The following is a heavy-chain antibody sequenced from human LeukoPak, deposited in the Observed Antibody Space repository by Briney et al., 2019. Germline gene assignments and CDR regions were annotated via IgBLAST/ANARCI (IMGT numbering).Heavy chain of an antibody. Sequence: ASVKVSCKASAGTFSSYAISWVRQAPGQGIEWMGGIIAIFGQANYAQKFQGRVTITADKSTSTAYMELSSLGSEDTAVYYCAREGDILTGYTLDYWGQGTLVTVSS. D-gene: IGHD3-9*01. CDR2: IIAIFGQA. V-gene: IGHV1-69*06. J-gene: IGHJ4*02. CDR3: AREGDILTGYTLDY. CDR1: AGTFSSYA.